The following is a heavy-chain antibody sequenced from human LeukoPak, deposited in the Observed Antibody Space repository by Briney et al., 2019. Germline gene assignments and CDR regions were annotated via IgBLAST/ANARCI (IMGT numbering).Heavy chain of an antibody. CDR1: GGSFSGYC. CDR2: INHGGST. V-gene: IGHV4-34*01. CDR3: ARGYVITFGGVIVRHPLDY. Sequence: SETLSLACAVDGGSFSGYCWSWIRQPPGKGLEWVGEINHGGSTNYNPSLKSRVTISVDTSKNQFSPKLSSVTAADTAVYYCARGYVITFGGVIVRHPLDYWGQGTLVTVSS. D-gene: IGHD3-16*02. J-gene: IGHJ4*02.